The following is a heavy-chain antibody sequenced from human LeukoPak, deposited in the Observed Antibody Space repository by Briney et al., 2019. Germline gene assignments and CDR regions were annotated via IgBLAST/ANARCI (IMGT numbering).Heavy chain of an antibody. V-gene: IGHV4-59*01. Sequence: SETLSLTCTVSDGSISSYYWSWIRQPPGKGLEWIGYIYYSGSTNYNPSLKSRVTISVDTSKNQFSLKLSSVTAADTAVYYCARGRGSGYNSLDYWGQGTLVTVSS. D-gene: IGHD5-24*01. CDR1: DGSISSYY. CDR3: ARGRGSGYNSLDY. J-gene: IGHJ4*02. CDR2: IYYSGST.